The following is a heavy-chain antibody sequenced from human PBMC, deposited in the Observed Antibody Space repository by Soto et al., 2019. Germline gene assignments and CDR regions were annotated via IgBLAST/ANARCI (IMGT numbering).Heavy chain of an antibody. CDR2: IYHSGST. CDR3: ARNDCSSTSCYGSWFFDY. J-gene: IGHJ4*02. CDR1: GGSISSGGYS. Sequence: QLQLQESGSGLVKPSQTLSLTCAVSGGSISSGGYSWSWIRQPPGKGLEWIGYIYHSGSTYYNPSLKSRVTISVDRSKNQFSLKLSSVTAADTAVYYCARNDCSSTSCYGSWFFDYWGQGTLVTVSS. V-gene: IGHV4-30-2*01. D-gene: IGHD2-2*01.